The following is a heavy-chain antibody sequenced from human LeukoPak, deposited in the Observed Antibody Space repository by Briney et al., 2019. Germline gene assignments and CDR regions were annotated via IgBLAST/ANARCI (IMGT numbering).Heavy chain of an antibody. CDR2: IYYSGST. V-gene: IGHV4-59*08. CDR1: GGSISSYY. CDR3: ARLSSSDFWSGYYYYYGMDV. J-gene: IGHJ6*02. D-gene: IGHD3-3*01. Sequence: SETLSLTCTVSGGSISSYYWSWIRQPPGKGLEWIGYIYYSGSTNYNPSLKSRVTISVDTSKNQFSLKLSSVTAADTAVYYCARLSSSDFWSGYYYYYGMDVWGQGTTVTVSS.